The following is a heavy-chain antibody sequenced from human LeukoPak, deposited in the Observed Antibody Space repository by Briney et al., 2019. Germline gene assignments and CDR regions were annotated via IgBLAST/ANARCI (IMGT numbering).Heavy chain of an antibody. J-gene: IGHJ5*02. CDR1: GFTVSSNY. D-gene: IGHD2-15*01. V-gene: IGHV3-53*01. Sequence: GGSLRLSCAASGFTVSSNYMSWVRQAPGKGLEWVSVIYRGGSTYYADSVKGRFTISRDNSKNTLYLQMNSLRAEDTAVYYCARSLGYCSGGSCYRRFDPWGQGTLVTVSS. CDR2: IYRGGST. CDR3: ARSLGYCSGGSCYRRFDP.